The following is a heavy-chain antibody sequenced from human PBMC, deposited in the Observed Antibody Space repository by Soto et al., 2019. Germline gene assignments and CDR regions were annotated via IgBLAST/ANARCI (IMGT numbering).Heavy chain of an antibody. V-gene: IGHV1-46*01. J-gene: IGHJ6*02. CDR3: AGAACMGDYYYGMDV. CDR1: GYTFTSYY. CDR2: INPSGGST. D-gene: IGHD2-8*01. Sequence: QVQLVQSGAEVKKPGASVKVSCKASGYTFTSYYMHWVRQAPGQGLEWMGIINPSGGSTNYAQKCQANVTMTRVTTTSTVYMELISLRSKDTAVYYCAGAACMGDYYYGMDVWGQGTTVTVSS.